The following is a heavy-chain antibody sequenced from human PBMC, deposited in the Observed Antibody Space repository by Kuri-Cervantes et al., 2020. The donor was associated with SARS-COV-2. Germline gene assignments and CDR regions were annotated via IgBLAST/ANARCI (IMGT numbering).Heavy chain of an antibody. D-gene: IGHD2-2*02. CDR1: GGAINTYNW. J-gene: IGHJ3*02. CDR2: IFHDGST. Sequence: GSLRLSCVVSGGAINTYNWWTWFRQPPGKGLQWIGEIFHDGSTKFNPSLSLRGRVTMSLDKSKNQFSLNLTSVTAADTAVYYCARESTYTFDIWGQGTLVTVSS. V-gene: IGHV4-4*02. CDR3: ARESTYTFDI.